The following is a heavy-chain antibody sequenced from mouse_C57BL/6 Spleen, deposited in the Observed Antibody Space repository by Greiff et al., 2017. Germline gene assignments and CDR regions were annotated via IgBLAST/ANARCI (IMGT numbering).Heavy chain of an antibody. Sequence: QVQLQQSGAELVRPGASVTLSCKASGYTFTDYEMHWVKQTPVHGLEWIGAIDPETGGTAYNQKFKGKAILTADKSSSTAYMELRSLTSEDSAVYYCTSGAYYSNYGPFAYWGQGTLVTVSA. J-gene: IGHJ3*01. CDR1: GYTFTDYE. CDR2: IDPETGGT. CDR3: TSGAYYSNYGPFAY. D-gene: IGHD2-5*01. V-gene: IGHV1-15*01.